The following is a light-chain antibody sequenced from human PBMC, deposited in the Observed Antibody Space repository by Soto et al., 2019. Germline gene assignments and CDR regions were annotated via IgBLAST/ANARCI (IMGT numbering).Light chain of an antibody. Sequence: QSVLTKSPSVSAAPGQKVTISCSGSSSNIGNNYVSWYQQLPGTAPKLLIYDNNKRPSGIPDRFSGSKSGTSGTLDITGLQTGDEADYYCATWDGSLPAEVFGGGTKLTVL. CDR1: SSNIGNNY. CDR2: DNN. J-gene: IGLJ2*01. V-gene: IGLV1-51*01. CDR3: ATWDGSLPAEV.